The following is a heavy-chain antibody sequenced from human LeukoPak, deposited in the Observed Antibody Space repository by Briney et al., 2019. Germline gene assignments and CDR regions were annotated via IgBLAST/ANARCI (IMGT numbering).Heavy chain of an antibody. CDR1: GGSISRGGYY. CDR2: IYYSGST. J-gene: IGHJ6*02. Sequence: SETLSLTCTVSGGSISRGGYYWSWTRQHPGKGLEWIGYIYYSGSTSSKPSLTSRDTISVDTSKNQFSLKLSSVTAADTAVYYCARVGYCSSTSCYDDYYYYGMDVWGQGTTVTVSS. V-gene: IGHV4-31*03. D-gene: IGHD2-2*01. CDR3: ARVGYCSSTSCYDDYYYYGMDV.